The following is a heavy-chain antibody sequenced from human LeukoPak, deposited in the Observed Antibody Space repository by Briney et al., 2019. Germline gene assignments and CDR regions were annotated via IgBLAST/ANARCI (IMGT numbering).Heavy chain of an antibody. CDR3: ATCSSTSCLPFWSGYDRPHTPIYYYYYMDV. D-gene: IGHD2-2*01. Sequence: PSETLSLTCTVSGGSISSYYWSWIRQPAGKGLEWIGRIYTSGSTNYNPSLKSRVTMSVDTSKNQFSLKLSSVTAAGTAVYYCATCSSTSCLPFWSGYDRPHTPIYYYYYMDVWGKGTTVTVSS. J-gene: IGHJ6*03. CDR2: IYTSGST. V-gene: IGHV4-4*07. CDR1: GGSISSYY.